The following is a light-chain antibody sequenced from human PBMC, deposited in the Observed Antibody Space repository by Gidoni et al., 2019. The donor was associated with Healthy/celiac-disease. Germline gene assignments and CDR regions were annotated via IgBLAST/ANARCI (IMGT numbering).Light chain of an antibody. Sequence: EIVLTQSPGTLSWSPGERATLSCRASQSVSSSYLAWYQQKPGQAPRLLIYGASSRATGIPDRFSGSGSGTDFTLTISRLEPEDFAVYYCQQYGSSPPIFTFGPXTKVDIK. CDR1: QSVSSSY. CDR2: GAS. J-gene: IGKJ3*01. V-gene: IGKV3-20*01. CDR3: QQYGSSPPIFT.